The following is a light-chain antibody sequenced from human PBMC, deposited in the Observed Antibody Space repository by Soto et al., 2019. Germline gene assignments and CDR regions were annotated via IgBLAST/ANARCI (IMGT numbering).Light chain of an antibody. CDR3: CSYAGSYTWV. CDR1: SSDVGGYNY. Sequence: QSALTKPRSVSGSPGQSVTISCTGTSSDVGGYNYVSWYQQHPGKAPKLLIYAVNMRPSGVPDRFSGSKSGNTASLTISGLQAEDEADYSCCSYAGSYTWVFGGGTKVTVL. CDR2: AVN. J-gene: IGLJ3*02. V-gene: IGLV2-11*01.